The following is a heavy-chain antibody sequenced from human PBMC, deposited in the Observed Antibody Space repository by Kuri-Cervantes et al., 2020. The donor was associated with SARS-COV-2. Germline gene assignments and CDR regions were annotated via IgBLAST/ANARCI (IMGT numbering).Heavy chain of an antibody. CDR3: ASWSTLHLN. CDR1: GYTFTSYY. J-gene: IGHJ4*02. D-gene: IGHD5/OR15-5a*01. CDR2: IIPIFGTA. V-gene: IGHV1-69*13. Sequence: VKVSCKASGYTFTSYYMHWVRQAPGQGLEWMGGIIPIFGTANYAQKFQGRVTITADKSTSTAYMELSSLRSEDTAVYYCASWSTLHLNWGQGTLVTVSS.